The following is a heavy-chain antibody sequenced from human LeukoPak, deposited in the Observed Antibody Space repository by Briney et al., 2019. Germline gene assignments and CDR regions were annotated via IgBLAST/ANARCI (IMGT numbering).Heavy chain of an antibody. CDR1: GFTFSSYA. J-gene: IGHJ3*02. CDR2: ISYDGRNK. D-gene: IGHD4-23*01. V-gene: IGHV3-30*04. CDR3: ARGYGGNSGAFDI. Sequence: GGSLRLSCAGSGFTFSSYAMSWVRQAPGKGLEWVALISYDGRNKYYADSVKGRFTISRDNSKNTLYLQMNSLRTEDTAVYYCARGYGGNSGAFDIWGRGTMVTVSS.